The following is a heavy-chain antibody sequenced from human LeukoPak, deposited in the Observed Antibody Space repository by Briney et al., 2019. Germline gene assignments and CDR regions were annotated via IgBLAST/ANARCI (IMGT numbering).Heavy chain of an antibody. CDR2: IDSSGSET. Sequence: GEALKISFNSSGYSFTSYWIGWGRQMPGEGLEWMGIIDSSGSETQYTPSFQGQVTISVDKSLTSADLQWNSLKASDTAMYYCARQAAKGRSGDYWGQGTLVTVSS. CDR1: GYSFTSYW. J-gene: IGHJ4*02. CDR3: ARQAAKGRSGDY. V-gene: IGHV5-51*01. D-gene: IGHD7-27*01.